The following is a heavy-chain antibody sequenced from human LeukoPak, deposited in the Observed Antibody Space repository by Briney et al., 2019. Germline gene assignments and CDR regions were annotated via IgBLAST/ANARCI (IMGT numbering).Heavy chain of an antibody. D-gene: IGHD5-18*01. CDR1: GYTLTNNG. J-gene: IGHJ3*02. Sequence: ASVKVSCKASGYTLTNNGITWVRQAPGPGLEWMGWISAYTGNTNYAQKLQGRVTMTTDTSTSTAYMELRSLRSDDTAVYYCAGYSYGYDAFDIWGQGTMVTVSS. CDR2: ISAYTGNT. V-gene: IGHV1-18*01. CDR3: AGYSYGYDAFDI.